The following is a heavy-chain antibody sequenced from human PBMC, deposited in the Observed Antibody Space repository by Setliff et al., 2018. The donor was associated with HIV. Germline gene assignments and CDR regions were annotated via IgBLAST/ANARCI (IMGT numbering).Heavy chain of an antibody. J-gene: IGHJ3*02. CDR2: IHYSGIT. CDR1: RDSINGHW. Sequence: PSETLSLTCTVSRDSINGHWWSWIRQPPGKGLEWTGSIHYSGITHYNPSLKSRLTISVDTSKNQVSLKLISVTAADTAVYYCARYKCINFACVGFDIWGQGTVVTVSS. D-gene: IGHD3-9*01. V-gene: IGHV4-59*11. CDR3: ARYKCINFACVGFDI.